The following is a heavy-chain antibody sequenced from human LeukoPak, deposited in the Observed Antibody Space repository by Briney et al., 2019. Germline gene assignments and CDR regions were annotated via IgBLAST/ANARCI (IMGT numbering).Heavy chain of an antibody. CDR3: ARSDGFTVGFDY. D-gene: IGHD4-11*01. CDR2: IYHSGST. Sequence: SETLSLTCTVSGGSISSGGYYWSWIRQPPGKGLEWIGYIYHSGSTYYNPSLKSRVTISVDRSKNQFSLKLSSVTAADTAVYYCARSDGFTVGFDYWGQGTLVTVSS. CDR1: GGSISSGGYY. J-gene: IGHJ4*02. V-gene: IGHV4-30-2*01.